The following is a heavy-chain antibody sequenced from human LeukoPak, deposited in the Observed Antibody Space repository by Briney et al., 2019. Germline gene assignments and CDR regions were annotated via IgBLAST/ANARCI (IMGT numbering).Heavy chain of an antibody. CDR3: ARELVEPAAMEFDP. Sequence: GGSLRLSCAASGFTLNNYEMNWVRQAPGKGLEWVSYISRSGRIIYYADSVKGRFTISRDDAKNSLYLQMNSLRAEDTALYYCARELVEPAAMEFDPWGQRTLDTVSS. CDR1: GFTLNNYE. D-gene: IGHD2-2*01. J-gene: IGHJ5*02. V-gene: IGHV3-48*03. CDR2: ISRSGRII.